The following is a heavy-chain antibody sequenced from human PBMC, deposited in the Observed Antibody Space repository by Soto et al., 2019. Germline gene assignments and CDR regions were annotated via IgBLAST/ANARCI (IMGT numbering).Heavy chain of an antibody. J-gene: IGHJ5*02. CDR2: INAGNGNT. CDR3: ARNEKYYYDSSGYYYSGIGSDP. CDR1: GYTFTSYA. V-gene: IGHV1-3*01. Sequence: SVKVSCKASGYTFTSYAMHWVRQAPGQRLEWMGWINAGNGNTKYSQKFQGRVTITRDTSAGTAYMELSSLRSEDTAVYYCARNEKYYYDSSGYYYSGIGSDPWGQGTLVTVSS. D-gene: IGHD3-22*01.